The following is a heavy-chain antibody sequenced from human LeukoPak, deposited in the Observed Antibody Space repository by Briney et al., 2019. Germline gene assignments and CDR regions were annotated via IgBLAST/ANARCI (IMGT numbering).Heavy chain of an antibody. CDR3: ARDRSMGGYNN. J-gene: IGHJ4*02. Sequence: GGPLRLSCAASGFTVSSNYTSWVRQAPGKGLEWVSVIYSGGSTYYADSVKGRFTISRDNSKNTLYLQMNSLRAEDTAVYYCARDRSMGGYNNWGQGTLVTVSS. CDR1: GFTVSSNY. CDR2: IYSGGST. D-gene: IGHD5-18*01. V-gene: IGHV3-66*01.